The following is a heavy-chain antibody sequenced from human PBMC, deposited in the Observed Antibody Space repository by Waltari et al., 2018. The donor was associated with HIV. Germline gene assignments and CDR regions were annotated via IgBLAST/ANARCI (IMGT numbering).Heavy chain of an antibody. J-gene: IGHJ4*02. CDR1: GYTFTSYA. CDR3: ARLVSPLAAAAGY. D-gene: IGHD6-25*01. Sequence: QVQLVQSGAEVKKPGASVKVSCKASGYTFTSYAMHWVRQAPGQRLEWMGWINAGNGNTKYSQKFQDRVTITRDTSASTAYMELSSLRSEDTAVYYCARLVSPLAAAAGYWGQGTLVTVSS. CDR2: INAGNGNT. V-gene: IGHV1-3*01.